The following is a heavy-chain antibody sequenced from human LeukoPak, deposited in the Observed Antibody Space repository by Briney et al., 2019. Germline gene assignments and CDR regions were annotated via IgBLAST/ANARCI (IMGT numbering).Heavy chain of an antibody. CDR2: IWYDGSNK. J-gene: IGHJ4*02. CDR3: ARDSVRSRSSSLDY. CDR1: GFTFSSYG. Sequence: PRRSLRLSCAASGFTFSSYGMHWVRQAPRKGLEWVAVIWYDGSNKYYADSVKGRFTISRDNSKFTLYLQMNSLRAEDTAVYYCARDSVRSRSSSLDYWGQGTLVTVSS. D-gene: IGHD6-6*01. V-gene: IGHV3-33*08.